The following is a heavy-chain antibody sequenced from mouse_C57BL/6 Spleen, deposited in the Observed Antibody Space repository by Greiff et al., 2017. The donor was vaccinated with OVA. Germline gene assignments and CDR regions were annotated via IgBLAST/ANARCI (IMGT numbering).Heavy chain of an antibody. J-gene: IGHJ1*03. CDR1: GYTFTSYW. CDR3: ARSSYSTYLDD. V-gene: IGHV1-55*01. D-gene: IGHD2-12*01. CDR2: IYPGSGGT. Sequence: VQLQQPGAELVKPGASVKMSCKASGYTFTSYWITWVKQRPGQGLEWIGDIYPGSGGTNYNAKFQSKATMTVATSSNTAYLQLSSLTSEASAVYYCARSSYSTYLDDWGTGTTVTVSA.